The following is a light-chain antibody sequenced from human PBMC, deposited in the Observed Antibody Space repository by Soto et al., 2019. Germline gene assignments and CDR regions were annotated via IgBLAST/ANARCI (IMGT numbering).Light chain of an antibody. CDR2: DAS. CDR3: QQYNSYSPRT. Sequence: DIQMTQSPSTLSASLGDRVTIPFRASQSISSWLAWYQQKPGKAPKLLIYDASSLESGVPSRFSGSGSGTEFTLTISSLQPDDFATYYCQQYNSYSPRTFGQGTKVDIK. J-gene: IGKJ1*01. CDR1: QSISSW. V-gene: IGKV1-5*01.